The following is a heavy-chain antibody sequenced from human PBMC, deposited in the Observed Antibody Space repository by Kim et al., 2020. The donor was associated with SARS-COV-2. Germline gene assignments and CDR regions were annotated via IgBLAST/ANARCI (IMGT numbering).Heavy chain of an antibody. D-gene: IGHD1-20*01. CDR3: AKVSNWNVYYYYGMDV. J-gene: IGHJ6*02. CDR1: GFTFSSYG. V-gene: IGHV3-30*18. Sequence: GGSLRLSCAASGFTFSSYGMHWVRQAPGKGLEWVAVISYDGSNKYYADSVKGRFTISRDNSKNTLYLQMNSLRAEDTAVYYCAKVSNWNVYYYYGMDVWGQGTTVTVSS. CDR2: ISYDGSNK.